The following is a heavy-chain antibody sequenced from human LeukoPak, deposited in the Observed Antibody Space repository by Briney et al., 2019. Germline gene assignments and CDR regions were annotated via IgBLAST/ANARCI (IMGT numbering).Heavy chain of an antibody. CDR2: IYTSGST. CDR3: ALSYYDYVWGSYRYRDY. D-gene: IGHD3-16*02. V-gene: IGHV4-4*07. CDR1: GGSISSYY. J-gene: IGHJ4*02. Sequence: SETLSLTCTVSGGSISSYYWSWIRQPAGKGLEWIGRIYTSGSTNYNPSLKSRVTMSVDTSKNQFSLKLSSVTAADTAVCYCALSYYDYVWGSYRYRDYWGQGTLVTVSS.